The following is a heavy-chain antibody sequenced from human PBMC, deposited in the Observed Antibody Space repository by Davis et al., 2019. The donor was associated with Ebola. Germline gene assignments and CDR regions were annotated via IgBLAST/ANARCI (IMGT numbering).Heavy chain of an antibody. Sequence: GESLKISCAASGFTFSDYYMSWIRQAPGKGLEWLSYIGYSGSIIYYADSVKGRFTISRDNAKNSLYLQMNSLRAEDTAVYYCARGFSWYLPFDYWGQGTLVTVSS. J-gene: IGHJ4*02. CDR1: GFTFSDYY. CDR2: IGYSGSII. V-gene: IGHV3-11*04. D-gene: IGHD6-13*01. CDR3: ARGFSWYLPFDY.